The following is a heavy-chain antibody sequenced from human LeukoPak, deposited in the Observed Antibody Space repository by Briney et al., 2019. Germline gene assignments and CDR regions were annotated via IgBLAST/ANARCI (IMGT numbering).Heavy chain of an antibody. J-gene: IGHJ5*02. CDR2: MNPNSGNT. CDR1: GYTFTSYD. D-gene: IGHD3-10*01. V-gene: IGHV1-8*01. CDR3: ARGYKPYGSGTHPHWFDP. Sequence: ASVKVSCKASGYTFTSYDINWVRQATGQGLEWMGWMNPNSGNTGYAQEFQGRVTMTRNTSISTAYMELSSLRSGDTAVYYCARGYKPYGSGTHPHWFDPWGQGTLVTVSS.